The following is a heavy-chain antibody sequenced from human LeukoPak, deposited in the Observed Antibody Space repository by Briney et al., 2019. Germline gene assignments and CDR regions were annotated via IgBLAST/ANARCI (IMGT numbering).Heavy chain of an antibody. CDR3: ARGRSDSTREGFDP. V-gene: IGHV4-4*09. D-gene: IGHD2-2*01. CDR2: IYTSGST. J-gene: IGHJ5*02. CDR1: GGSISSYY. Sequence: PSETLSLTCTVSGGSISSYYWSWIRQPPGKGLEWIGYIYTSGSTNYNPSLKSRVTISVDTSKNQFSLKLSSVTAADTAVYYCARGRSDSTREGFDPWGQGTLVTVSS.